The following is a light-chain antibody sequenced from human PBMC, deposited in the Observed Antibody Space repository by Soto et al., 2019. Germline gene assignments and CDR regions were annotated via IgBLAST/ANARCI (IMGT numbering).Light chain of an antibody. CDR3: SSFTGSSYV. CDR1: SSDVGNNNY. J-gene: IGLJ1*01. V-gene: IGLV2-14*03. CDR2: DVT. Sequence: QSVLTQPASVSGSPGQSITISCTGTSSDVGNNNYVSWYQHNPGRAPKVMICDVTNRPSGVSNRFSGSKSGNTASLPISGLQAEDEADYYCSSFTGSSYVFGTGTKLTVL.